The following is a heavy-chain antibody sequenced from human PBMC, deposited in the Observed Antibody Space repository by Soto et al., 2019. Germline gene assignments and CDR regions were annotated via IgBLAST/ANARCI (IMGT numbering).Heavy chain of an antibody. Sequence: ASVKVSCKASGGTLSSYPISWLRQAPGQRLEWMGWFNAGTGDTKYSQKFQGRVTLTWDTSATTAYMELSSLTSEDTGVYYCARDPGGAAAGTNFAYWGLGTLVTVSS. CDR2: FNAGTGDT. CDR1: GGTLSSYP. CDR3: ARDPGGAAAGTNFAY. V-gene: IGHV1-3*01. D-gene: IGHD6-13*01. J-gene: IGHJ4*02.